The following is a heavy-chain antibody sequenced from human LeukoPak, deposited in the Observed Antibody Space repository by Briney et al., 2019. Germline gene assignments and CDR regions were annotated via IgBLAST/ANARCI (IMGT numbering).Heavy chain of an antibody. Sequence: ASVKVSCKASGYTFTGYYMHWVRQAPGQGLEWMGWINPNSGGTNYAQRFQGRVTMTRDTSTSTVYMELSSLRSEDTAVYYCARHQGAGEYPFDYWGQGTLVTVAS. CDR3: ARHQGAGEYPFDY. V-gene: IGHV1-2*02. J-gene: IGHJ4*02. CDR1: GYTFTGYY. CDR2: INPNSGGT. D-gene: IGHD3-16*01.